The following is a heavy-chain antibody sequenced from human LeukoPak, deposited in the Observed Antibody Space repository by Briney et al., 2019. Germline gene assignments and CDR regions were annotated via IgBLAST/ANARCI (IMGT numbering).Heavy chain of an antibody. CDR3: AKEMTGGWPFDY. CDR1: GFTFSSYA. Sequence: GGSLKLSCAASGFTFSSYAMSWVRQAPGKGVEWVSGISGSGGTTYYADSVKGRLTISRDNSKNTLYLQMNSLRADDTAVYYCAKEMTGGWPFDYWGQGTLVTVSS. V-gene: IGHV3-23*01. CDR2: ISGSGGTT. J-gene: IGHJ4*02. D-gene: IGHD6-19*01.